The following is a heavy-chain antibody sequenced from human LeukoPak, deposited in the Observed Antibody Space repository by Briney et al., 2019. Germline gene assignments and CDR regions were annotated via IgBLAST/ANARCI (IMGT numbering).Heavy chain of an antibody. D-gene: IGHD1-26*01. J-gene: IGHJ4*02. CDR2: INHSGST. CDR1: GGSFSGYY. Sequence: ETLSLTCAVYGGSFSGYYWSWIRQPPGKGLEWIGEINHSGSTNYNPSLKSRVTISVDTSKNQFSLKLSSVTAADTAVYYCARDQGANLDYWGQGTLVTVSS. CDR3: ARDQGANLDY. V-gene: IGHV4-34*01.